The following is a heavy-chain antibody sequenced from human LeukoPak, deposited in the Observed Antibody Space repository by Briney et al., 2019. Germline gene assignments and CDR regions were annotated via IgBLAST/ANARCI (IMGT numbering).Heavy chain of an antibody. D-gene: IGHD6-13*01. J-gene: IGHJ3*02. V-gene: IGHV4-4*07. CDR3: ARGIAAASERAFDI. CDR1: GASISSYY. Sequence: SETLSLTCTVSGASISSYYWSWIRQPAGKGLEWIGRIYSSGGTDYNPSLKSRVTMSVDTSKNQFSLKLRSVTAADTAVYYCARGIAAASERAFDIWGQGTMVTVSS. CDR2: IYSSGGT.